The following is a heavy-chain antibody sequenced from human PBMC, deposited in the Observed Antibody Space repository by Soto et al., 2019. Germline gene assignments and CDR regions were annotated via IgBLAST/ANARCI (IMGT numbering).Heavy chain of an antibody. J-gene: IGHJ6*02. CDR3: AKDRYDILTGYPIQYGMDV. Sequence: PGGSLRLSCAASGFTFSSYAMSWVRQAPGTGLEWVSSFSGSGDNTDYADSVKGRFTISRDNSKNTLYMQMNSLRAEDTAVYYCAKDRYDILTGYPIQYGMDVWGQGTTVTVSS. CDR2: FSGSGDNT. V-gene: IGHV3-23*01. D-gene: IGHD3-9*01. CDR1: GFTFSSYA.